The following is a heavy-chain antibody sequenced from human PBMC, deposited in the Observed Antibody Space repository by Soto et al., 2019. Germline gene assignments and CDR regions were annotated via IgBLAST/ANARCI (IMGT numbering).Heavy chain of an antibody. CDR1: GGSISSRSYY. D-gene: IGHD3-22*01. J-gene: IGHJ5*02. CDR2: IYHTGNA. Sequence: PSETLSLTCTVSGGSISSRSYYWGWIRQPPGKGLEWIGSIYHTGNAYYNPSLKSRVTISVDTSKNQFSLKLTSVTAADAALYYCARDFFDSSDYTTNWFDPWGQGTLVTVSS. V-gene: IGHV4-39*01. CDR3: ARDFFDSSDYTTNWFDP.